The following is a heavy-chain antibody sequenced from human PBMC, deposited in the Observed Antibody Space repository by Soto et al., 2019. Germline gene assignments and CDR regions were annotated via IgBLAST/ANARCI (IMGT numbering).Heavy chain of an antibody. J-gene: IGHJ4*02. D-gene: IGHD2-15*01. V-gene: IGHV1-18*01. Sequence: GASVKVSCKASGYTFTSYGISWVRQAPGQGLEWMGCISGYNGKTNYAQKVQDRVTMTTDTSTSTVYMELRSLRSDDTAVYYCARGGVGGNPEMFDFWGQGTLVTVSS. CDR2: ISGYNGKT. CDR3: ARGGVGGNPEMFDF. CDR1: GYTFTSYG.